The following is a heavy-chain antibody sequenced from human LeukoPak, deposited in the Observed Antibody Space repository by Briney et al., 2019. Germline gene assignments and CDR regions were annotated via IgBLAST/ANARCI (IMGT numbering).Heavy chain of an antibody. J-gene: IGHJ4*02. CDR1: GFTFSSYA. Sequence: PGRSLRLSCAASGFTFSSYAMHRVRQAPGKGLEWVAVISYDESNKYYADSVKGRLTISRDNSKNTLYLQMHSLRAEDTALYYCARETGSAVGSTDFDYWGQGTLVTVSS. V-gene: IGHV3-30-3*01. CDR2: ISYDESNK. CDR3: ARETGSAVGSTDFDY. D-gene: IGHD4-17*01.